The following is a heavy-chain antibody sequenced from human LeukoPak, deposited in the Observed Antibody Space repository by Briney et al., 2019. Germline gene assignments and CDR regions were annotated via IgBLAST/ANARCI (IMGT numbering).Heavy chain of an antibody. V-gene: IGHV3-23*01. CDR2: ISASGGDT. Sequence: GGSLRLSCAASGFTFSGYAMSWLRQAPGKGLEWVSSISASGGDTYYADSVKGRFTIYRDNSRNTLYLQLHSLRAEDTAIYYCARAGANWFDPWGQGSLVTVSS. CDR3: ARAGANWFDP. CDR1: GFTFSGYA. D-gene: IGHD6-19*01. J-gene: IGHJ5*02.